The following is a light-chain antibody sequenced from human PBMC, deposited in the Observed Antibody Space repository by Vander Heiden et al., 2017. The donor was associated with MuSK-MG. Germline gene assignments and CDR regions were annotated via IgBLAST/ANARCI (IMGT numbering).Light chain of an antibody. Sequence: DIQMTQSPSSLSASVGDRVTITCRASQSISTYLNWYQQKPGKAPNVLIYAASSLQRGVPSRFSGSGAGTNFTLTISSLQPEDSATYYCQRCYSWCSFGQGTKLEIK. J-gene: IGKJ2*04. CDR2: AAS. V-gene: IGKV1-39*01. CDR3: QRCYSWCS. CDR1: QSISTY.